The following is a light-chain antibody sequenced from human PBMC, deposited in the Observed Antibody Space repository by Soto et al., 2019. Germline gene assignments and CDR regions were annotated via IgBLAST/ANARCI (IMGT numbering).Light chain of an antibody. CDR1: SSDVGTYNL. Sequence: QSALTQPASVSGSPGQAVTISCTGTSSDVGTYNLVSWYQQHPGKAPKFIIFEVNKRPSGVSNRFSGSKSGNTASLTISGLQAEDEADYYCCSYAGSNTFVLFGGGTKPTVL. V-gene: IGLV2-23*02. CDR2: EVN. J-gene: IGLJ2*01. CDR3: CSYAGSNTFVL.